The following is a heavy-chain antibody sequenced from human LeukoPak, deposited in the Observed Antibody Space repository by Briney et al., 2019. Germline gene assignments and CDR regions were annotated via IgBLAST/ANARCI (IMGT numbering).Heavy chain of an antibody. D-gene: IGHD5-12*01. J-gene: IGHJ4*02. V-gene: IGHV3-21*01. CDR2: ISSRRSYK. CDR3: ARDRPWLHPAFAY. CDR1: GFTFSSES. Sequence: GGSLRLSCAASGFTFSSESMNWDRQAPGKGLEWVASISSRRSYKYYADSVKGRFTISRDNAENTLYLQMNSHRAEDTAVYYCARDRPWLHPAFAYWGQGTLVTVSS.